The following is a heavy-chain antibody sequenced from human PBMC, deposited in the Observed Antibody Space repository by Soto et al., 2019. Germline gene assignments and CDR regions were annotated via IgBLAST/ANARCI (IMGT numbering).Heavy chain of an antibody. Sequence: QVQLVESGGGVVQPGRSLRLSCATSGFTFSSYGMHWVRQAPGKGLEWVAVISYDGSNKYYADSVNGRFTISRDNYKNTLYLQMHSLRAEDTAVYYCAKDPSRRSSGWHMHAHVAFGIWGQGTMVTVSS. CDR1: GFTFSSYG. J-gene: IGHJ3*02. CDR3: AKDPSRRSSGWHMHAHVAFGI. D-gene: IGHD6-19*01. CDR2: ISYDGSNK. V-gene: IGHV3-30*18.